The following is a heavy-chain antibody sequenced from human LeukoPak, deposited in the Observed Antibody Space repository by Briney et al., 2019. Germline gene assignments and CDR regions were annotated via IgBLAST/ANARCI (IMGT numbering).Heavy chain of an antibody. V-gene: IGHV3-15*01. CDR2: IKSKTDGGTT. Sequence: GGSLRLSCAASGFTFSNAWMSWVRQAPGKGLEWVGRIKSKTDGGTTDYAAPVKGRFTISRDDSKDTLYLQMNSLKTEDTAVYYCTTVSYDFWSGYYTDYWGQGTLVTVSS. CDR1: GFTFSNAW. CDR3: TTVSYDFWSGYYTDY. J-gene: IGHJ4*02. D-gene: IGHD3-3*01.